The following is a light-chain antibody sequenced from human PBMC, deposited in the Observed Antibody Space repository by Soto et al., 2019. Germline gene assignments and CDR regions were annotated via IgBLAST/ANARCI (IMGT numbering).Light chain of an antibody. V-gene: IGKV3-20*01. CDR2: DAY. Sequence: EVVLTQSPVTLSLSPGERATLSCRASQSFRGLLAWYQQKPGQAPRLLIYDAYNRATGIPPRFSGSGSGSDFILTINRLEPEDFAVYYCQQYGSSHTFGQGTRLEIK. J-gene: IGKJ5*01. CDR3: QQYGSSHT. CDR1: QSFRGL.